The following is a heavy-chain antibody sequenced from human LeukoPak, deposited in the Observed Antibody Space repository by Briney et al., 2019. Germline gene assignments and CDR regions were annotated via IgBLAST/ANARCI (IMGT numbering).Heavy chain of an antibody. V-gene: IGHV1-69*04. CDR2: IIPIPGIA. J-gene: IGHJ4*02. CDR3: ATWAHCSSTSNSSTCIDY. Sequence: SVKVSCKASGGTFSSYAISWVRQAPGQGLEWMGRIIPIPGIANYAQKFQGRVTITADKSTSTAYMELSSLRSEDTAVYYCATWAHCSSTSNSSTCIDYWGQGTLVTVSS. CDR1: GGTFSSYA. D-gene: IGHD2-2*01.